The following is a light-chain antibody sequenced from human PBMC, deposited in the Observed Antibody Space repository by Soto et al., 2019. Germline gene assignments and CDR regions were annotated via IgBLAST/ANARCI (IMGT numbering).Light chain of an antibody. CDR1: QTISNY. Sequence: DIQMTQSPSSLSAFVGDRVTITCRASQTISNYLNWYQQRPGKAPKLLIYLASSLQSGVPSRFGGSGSGTDFTLTISSLQPEDSATYYCQQSYGPPITFGQGTGLEIK. CDR2: LAS. V-gene: IGKV1-39*01. J-gene: IGKJ5*01. CDR3: QQSYGPPIT.